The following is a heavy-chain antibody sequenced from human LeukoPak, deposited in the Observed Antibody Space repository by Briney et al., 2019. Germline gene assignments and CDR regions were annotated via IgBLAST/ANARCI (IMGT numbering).Heavy chain of an antibody. Sequence: SGPALLQPTPTLTLTFTFSGFSLSTRGRCVCWIRQPPVKALEWLSLIDWDDDKYYNTSLKTRLTISKDTSKNQVVLTITNMDPVDTATYYCARFYYYDSSGYPGYYFDYWGQGTLVTVSS. V-gene: IGHV2-70*01. CDR2: IDWDDDK. J-gene: IGHJ4*02. CDR3: ARFYYYDSSGYPGYYFDY. D-gene: IGHD3-22*01. CDR1: GFSLSTRGRC.